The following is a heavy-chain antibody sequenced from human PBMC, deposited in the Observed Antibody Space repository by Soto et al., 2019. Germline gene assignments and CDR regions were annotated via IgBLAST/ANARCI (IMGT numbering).Heavy chain of an antibody. CDR1: GGTFSSYT. V-gene: IGHV1-69*08. J-gene: IGHJ6*02. Sequence: QVQLVQSGAEVKKPGSSVKVSCKASGGTFSSYTISWVRQAPGQGLEWMGRIIPILGIANYAQKFQGRVTSTADKSTSTAYMELSSLRSEDTAVYYCARDRNCSGGSCYGHEDYYYGMDVWGQGTTVTVSS. CDR2: IIPILGIA. CDR3: ARDRNCSGGSCYGHEDYYYGMDV. D-gene: IGHD2-15*01.